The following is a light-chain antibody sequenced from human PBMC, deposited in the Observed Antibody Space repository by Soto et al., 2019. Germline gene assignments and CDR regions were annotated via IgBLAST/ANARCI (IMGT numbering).Light chain of an antibody. Sequence: EIVMTQSPATLSVSRGERATLSCRASQSVSSNLAWYQQKPGQAPRLLIYGASTRATGVPARFSGSGSGTEFTLTISSLQSEDFAVYYCQQYNNWLTFGQGTKV. CDR1: QSVSSN. J-gene: IGKJ1*01. CDR3: QQYNNWLT. V-gene: IGKV3-15*01. CDR2: GAS.